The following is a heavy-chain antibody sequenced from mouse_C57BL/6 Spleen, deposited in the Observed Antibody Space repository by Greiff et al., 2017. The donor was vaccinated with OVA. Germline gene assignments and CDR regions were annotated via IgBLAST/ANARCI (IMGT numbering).Heavy chain of an antibody. CDR1: GYTFTSYW. D-gene: IGHD3-2*02. V-gene: IGHV1-74*01. Sequence: QVQLQQPGADLVKPGASVKVSCKASGYTFTSYWMHWVKQRPGQGLEWIGRIHPSGSDTNYNQKFKGKATLTVDKSSSTAYMQLSSLTSEDSAVYNCAIEVGDSSGPDYFDYWGQGTTLTVSS. J-gene: IGHJ2*01. CDR3: AIEVGDSSGPDYFDY. CDR2: IHPSGSDT.